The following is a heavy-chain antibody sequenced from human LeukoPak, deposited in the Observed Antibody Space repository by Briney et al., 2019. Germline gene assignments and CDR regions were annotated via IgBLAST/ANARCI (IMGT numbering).Heavy chain of an antibody. D-gene: IGHD6-19*01. Sequence: PGGPQRLLCTVSRYTYNRYWMSCLPESRGKGGEWVANIKQDGSEILYVVCVKRIFTISRDNAKNSLYLQMNRLRAEDTAVYYCARVLGPYRSRWYYLDYWGQGTLVTVSS. V-gene: IGHV3-7*05. CDR3: ARVLGPYRSRWYYLDY. CDR1: RYTYNRYW. CDR2: IKQDGSEI. J-gene: IGHJ4*02.